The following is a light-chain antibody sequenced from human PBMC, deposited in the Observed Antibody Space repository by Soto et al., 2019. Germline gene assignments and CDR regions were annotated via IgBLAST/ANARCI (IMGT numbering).Light chain of an antibody. V-gene: IGKV3-11*01. CDR1: RSVGNN. CDR2: AAS. CDR3: HQRSVWPRT. J-gene: IGKJ1*01. Sequence: EIVLTQFLVNLSLSPGERANLYCRASRSVGNNLAWYQKKPGQAPGLLIYAASTRATGIPARFSCSGSGTDFTLTISSLEPEDFAVYHCHQRSVWPRTFGQGSKVGIK.